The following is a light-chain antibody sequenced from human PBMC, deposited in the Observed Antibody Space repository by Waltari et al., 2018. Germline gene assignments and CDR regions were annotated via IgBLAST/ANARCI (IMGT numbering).Light chain of an antibody. Sequence: AIQMTQSPSSLSASVGDRVTITCRASQGIRNNLGWYQQQPGKAPKLLIYATSTLQSGVPARFSGSGSGTDFTLTISSLQPEDFATYYCRQDYNYPWTFGQGTKVEIK. CDR1: QGIRNN. CDR3: RQDYNYPWT. J-gene: IGKJ1*01. V-gene: IGKV1-6*01. CDR2: ATS.